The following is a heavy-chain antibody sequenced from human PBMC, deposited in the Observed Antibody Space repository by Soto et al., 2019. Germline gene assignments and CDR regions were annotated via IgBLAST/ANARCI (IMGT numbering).Heavy chain of an antibody. CDR3: RMDIFQWWEVLPPQSREDVNN. CDR2: IYYSGNT. CDR1: GGSMSTKSYY. J-gene: IGHJ4*01. D-gene: IGHD2-15*01. Sequence: SETLSLTCTVSGGSMSTKSYYWGWIRQPPGRGLEWIAIIYYSGNTYYSLSLKSRATISVYTSKNQFSLKFCSVSGADTAVYSARMDIFQWWEVLPPQSREDVNNWGQGALVTIFS. V-gene: IGHV4-39*01.